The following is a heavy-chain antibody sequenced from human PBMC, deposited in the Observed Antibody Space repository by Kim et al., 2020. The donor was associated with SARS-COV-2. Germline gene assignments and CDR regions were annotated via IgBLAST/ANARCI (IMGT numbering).Heavy chain of an antibody. J-gene: IGHJ6*02. CDR2: ISSSGSTI. Sequence: GGSLRLSCAASGFTFSSYEMNWVRQAPGKGLEWVSYISSSGSTIYYADSVKGRFTISRDNAKNSLYLQMNSLRAEDTAVYYCARTAKKIGYCSGGSCYYGMDVWGQGTTVTVSS. CDR1: GFTFSSYE. D-gene: IGHD2-15*01. V-gene: IGHV3-48*03. CDR3: ARTAKKIGYCSGGSCYYGMDV.